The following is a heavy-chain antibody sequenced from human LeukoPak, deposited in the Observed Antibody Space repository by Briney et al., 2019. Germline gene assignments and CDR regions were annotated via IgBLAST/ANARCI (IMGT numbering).Heavy chain of an antibody. CDR1: GASFSGYY. V-gene: IGHV4-34*01. CDR2: INHSGST. Sequence: SETLSLTCAVYGASFSGYYWSWIRQPPGRGLEWIGEINHSGSTNYNPSLKSRVTISVDTSKNQFSLKLSSVTAADTAAYYCARGYCSGGSCYLYFQHWGQGTLVTVSS. CDR3: ARGYCSGGSCYLYFQH. D-gene: IGHD2-15*01. J-gene: IGHJ1*01.